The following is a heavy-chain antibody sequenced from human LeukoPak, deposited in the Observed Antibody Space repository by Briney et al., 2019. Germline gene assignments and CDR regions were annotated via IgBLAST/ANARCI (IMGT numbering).Heavy chain of an antibody. CDR3: ARAYGGNHDY. CDR1: GFTFSSYS. CDR2: ISSSSSYI. D-gene: IGHD4-23*01. Sequence: PGGSLRLSCAASGFTFSSYSMNWVRHAPGEGLEWVSSISSSSSYIYYADSVKGRFTISRDNAKNSLYLQMNSLRAEDTAVYYCARAYGGNHDYWGQGTLVTVSS. V-gene: IGHV3-21*01. J-gene: IGHJ4*02.